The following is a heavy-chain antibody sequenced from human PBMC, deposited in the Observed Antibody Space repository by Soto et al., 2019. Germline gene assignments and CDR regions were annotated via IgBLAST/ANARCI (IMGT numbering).Heavy chain of an antibody. V-gene: IGHV4-4*02. CDR3: ARGGAAIVGYFDL. D-gene: IGHD5-18*01. Sequence: QVQLQASGPGLVKPSGTLSLTCAVSGGSISSRNWWSWVRQPPGQGLEWIGEIYHSGCPNSDPSHKGRVTIPVDKSKNQFSLKLSSVTAADTAVYYCARGGAAIVGYFDLWGRGTLVTGSS. J-gene: IGHJ2*01. CDR2: IYHSGCP. CDR1: GGSISSRNW.